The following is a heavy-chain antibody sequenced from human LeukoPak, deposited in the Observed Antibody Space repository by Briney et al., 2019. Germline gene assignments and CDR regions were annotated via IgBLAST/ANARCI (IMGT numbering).Heavy chain of an antibody. J-gene: IGHJ4*02. D-gene: IGHD3-22*01. CDR1: GLTFSSYW. CDR3: ARALYDYDSSGYYYYYY. Sequence: GGSLRLSCAASGLTFSSYWMSWVRQAPGKGLEWVANIKQDGSEKYYVDSVKGRFTISRDNAKNSLYLQMNSLRAEDTAVYYCARALYDYDSSGYYYYYYWGQETLVTVSS. CDR2: IKQDGSEK. V-gene: IGHV3-7*01.